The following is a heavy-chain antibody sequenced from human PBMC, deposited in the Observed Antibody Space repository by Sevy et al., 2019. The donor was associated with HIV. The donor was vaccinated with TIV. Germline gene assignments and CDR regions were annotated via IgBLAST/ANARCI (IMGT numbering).Heavy chain of an antibody. CDR3: AKSRWGLRSGLIDY. V-gene: IGHV3-43D*03. J-gene: IGHJ4*02. D-gene: IGHD5-12*01. CDR2: ISWDGGST. Sequence: GGSLRLSCAASGFTFDDYAMHWVRQAPGKGLEWVSLISWDGGSTYYADSVKGRFTISRDNSKNSLYLQMNSLRAEDTALYYCAKSRWGLRSGLIDYWGQGTLVTVSS. CDR1: GFTFDDYA.